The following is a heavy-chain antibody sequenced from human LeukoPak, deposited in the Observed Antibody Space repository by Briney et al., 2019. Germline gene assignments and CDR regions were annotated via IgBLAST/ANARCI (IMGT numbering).Heavy chain of an antibody. Sequence: GASVKVSCKASGYIFTGYYMHWVRQAPGEGLEWMGWINPNSGGTKYAQKFQGRVTMTRDTSISTAYMELSRLRSDDTAVYYCATDFTFGGVIVRQTGVFWGQGTLVTVSS. D-gene: IGHD3-16*02. J-gene: IGHJ4*02. V-gene: IGHV1-2*02. CDR3: ATDFTFGGVIVRQTGVF. CDR2: INPNSGGT. CDR1: GYIFTGYY.